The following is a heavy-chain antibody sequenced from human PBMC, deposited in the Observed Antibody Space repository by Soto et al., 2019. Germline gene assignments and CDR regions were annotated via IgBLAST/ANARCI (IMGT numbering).Heavy chain of an antibody. Sequence: AGWALRLSCAASGFTLSSYSKNWVRPAPGKGLGWVSSISSSSSYIYYADSVKGRFTISRDNAKNSLYLQMNSLRAEDTAVYYCARDQSCPKYYDFWSPCYYGMDVWGQGTTVTVSS. D-gene: IGHD3-3*01. CDR3: ARDQSCPKYYDFWSPCYYGMDV. CDR1: GFTLSSYS. J-gene: IGHJ6*02. CDR2: ISSSSSYI. V-gene: IGHV3-21*01.